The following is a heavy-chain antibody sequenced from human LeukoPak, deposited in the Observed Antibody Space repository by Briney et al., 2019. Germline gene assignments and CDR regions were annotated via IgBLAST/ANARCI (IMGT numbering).Heavy chain of an antibody. D-gene: IGHD5-18*01. V-gene: IGHV1-2*02. CDR1: VYTFTAYY. Sequence: ASVKVSCKASVYTFTAYYMHWVRQAPGQGLEWMGWINPNSGGTNYAQKFQGRVTMTRDTSISTAYMELSRLRSDDTAVYYCARSYAGKTTGYSYGYRTMDYWGQGTLVTVSS. J-gene: IGHJ4*02. CDR2: INPNSGGT. CDR3: ARSYAGKTTGYSYGYRTMDY.